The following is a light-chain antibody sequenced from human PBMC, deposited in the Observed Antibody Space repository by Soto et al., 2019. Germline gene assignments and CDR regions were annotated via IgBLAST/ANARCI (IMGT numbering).Light chain of an antibody. Sequence: QSVLTQPPSVSGAPGQRVTISCTGSSSNIGAGYDVHWYQQLPGTAPKLVIYGNNNRPSGVPDRFSGSNSGTSASLAITGLRAEDEADYYCQSYDSSLSGYVFGTGTKVTVL. V-gene: IGLV1-40*01. CDR2: GNN. CDR3: QSYDSSLSGYV. CDR1: SSNIGAGYD. J-gene: IGLJ1*01.